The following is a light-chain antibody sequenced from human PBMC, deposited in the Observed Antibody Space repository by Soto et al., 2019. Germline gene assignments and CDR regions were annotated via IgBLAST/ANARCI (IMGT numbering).Light chain of an antibody. Sequence: QSALTQPASVSGSPGQSITISCTGTSSDFGGYNYVSWYQQHPGKAPKLMIYDVSNRPSGVSNRFSGSNSGNTASLTISDLQAEAEAAHYCSSYSSSRTPRYVFGAGTKVTVL. CDR1: SSDFGGYNY. J-gene: IGLJ1*01. CDR2: DVS. CDR3: SSYSSSRTPRYV. V-gene: IGLV2-14*01.